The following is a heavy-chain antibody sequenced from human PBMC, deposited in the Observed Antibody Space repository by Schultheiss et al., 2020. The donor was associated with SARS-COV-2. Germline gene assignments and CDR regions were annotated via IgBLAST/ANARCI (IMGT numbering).Heavy chain of an antibody. CDR3: AKVEWELDFDY. CDR2: IKQDGSEK. J-gene: IGHJ4*02. Sequence: GGSLRLSCAASGFTFSSYWMSWVRQAPGKGLEWVANIKQDGSEKYYVDSVKGRFTISRDNAKNTLYLQMNSLRAEDTAVYYCAKVEWELDFDYWGQGTLVTVSS. D-gene: IGHD1-26*01. V-gene: IGHV3-7*03. CDR1: GFTFSSYW.